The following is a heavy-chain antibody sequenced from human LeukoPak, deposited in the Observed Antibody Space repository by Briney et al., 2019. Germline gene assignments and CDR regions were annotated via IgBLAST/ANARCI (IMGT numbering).Heavy chain of an antibody. Sequence: SETLSLTCAVSGGSISSSNWWSWVRQPPGKGLEWIGEIYHSGSTNYNPSLKSRVTISVDKSKSQFSLKLSSVTAADTAVYYCARRTYSYGPFDYWGQGTLVTVSS. CDR2: IYHSGST. D-gene: IGHD5-18*01. J-gene: IGHJ4*02. V-gene: IGHV4-4*02. CDR1: GGSISSSNW. CDR3: ARRTYSYGPFDY.